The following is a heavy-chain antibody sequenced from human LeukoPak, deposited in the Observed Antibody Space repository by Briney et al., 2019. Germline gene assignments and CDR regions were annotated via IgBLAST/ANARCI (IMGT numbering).Heavy chain of an antibody. CDR2: IYHSGST. Sequence: SETLSLTCAVSGYSISSGYYWGWIRQPPGKGLEWIGSIYHSGSTYYNPSLKSRVTISVDTSKNQFSLKLTSVTAADTAVYYCARWSYCSSTSCYYDAFDIWGQGTMVTVSS. V-gene: IGHV4-38-2*01. J-gene: IGHJ3*02. CDR1: GYSISSGYY. D-gene: IGHD2-2*01. CDR3: ARWSYCSSTSCYYDAFDI.